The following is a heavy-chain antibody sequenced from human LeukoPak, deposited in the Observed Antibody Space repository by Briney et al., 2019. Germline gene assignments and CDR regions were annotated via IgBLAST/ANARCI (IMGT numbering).Heavy chain of an antibody. D-gene: IGHD2-15*01. J-gene: IGHJ3*02. Sequence: SETLSLTCTVSGGSISSYYWSWIRQPAGKGLEWIGRIYTSGSTNYNPSLKSRVTMSVDTSKNQFSLKLSSVTAADTAAYYCARVDVVVVAATNLAYRAFDIWGQGTMVTVPS. CDR1: GGSISSYY. V-gene: IGHV4-4*07. CDR2: IYTSGST. CDR3: ARVDVVVVAATNLAYRAFDI.